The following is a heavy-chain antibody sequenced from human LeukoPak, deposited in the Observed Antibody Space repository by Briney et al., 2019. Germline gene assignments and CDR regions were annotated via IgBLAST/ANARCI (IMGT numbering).Heavy chain of an antibody. CDR3: ARVRYDFWSGYYRSGPPAFDY. Sequence: SETLSLTCTVSGGSISSYNSYWGWIRQPPGKGLEWIGSMYYSGSTYYNPSLKSRVTISVDTSKNQFSLKLTSVTAADTAVYYCARVRYDFWSGYYRSGPPAFDYWGQGTLVTVSS. J-gene: IGHJ4*02. V-gene: IGHV4-39*01. CDR2: MYYSGST. D-gene: IGHD3-3*01. CDR1: GGSISSYNSY.